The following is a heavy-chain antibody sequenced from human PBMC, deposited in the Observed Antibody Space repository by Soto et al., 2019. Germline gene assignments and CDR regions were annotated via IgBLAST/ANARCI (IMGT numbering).Heavy chain of an antibody. CDR2: ISSSSSYT. D-gene: IGHD2-8*01. V-gene: IGHV3-11*05. CDR1: GFTFSDYY. CDR3: AKVGVYDHDPGDSDY. J-gene: IGHJ4*02. Sequence: VGSLRLSCAASGFTFSDYYMSWIRQAPGKGLEWVSYISSSSSYTNYADSVKGRFTISRDNAKNSLYLQMNSLRAEDTAVYYCAKVGVYDHDPGDSDYWGQGTLVNVSS.